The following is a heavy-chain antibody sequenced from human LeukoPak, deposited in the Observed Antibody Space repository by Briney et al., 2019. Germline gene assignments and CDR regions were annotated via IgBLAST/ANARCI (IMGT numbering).Heavy chain of an antibody. CDR1: GFTFSSYE. J-gene: IGHJ5*02. CDR2: ISSSGSTI. V-gene: IGHV3-48*03. D-gene: IGHD6-13*01. CDR3: ARGARVAAAGINWFDP. Sequence: GGSLRLSCAASGFTFSSYEMNWVRQAPGKGLEWVSYISSSGSTIHYADSVKGRFTISRDNAKNSLYLQMNSLRAEDTAVYYCARGARVAAAGINWFDPWGQGTLVTVSS.